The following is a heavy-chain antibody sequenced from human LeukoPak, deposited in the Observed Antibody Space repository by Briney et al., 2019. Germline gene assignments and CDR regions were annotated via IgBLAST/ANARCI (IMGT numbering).Heavy chain of an antibody. J-gene: IGHJ3*02. Sequence: SETVSLTCSVSGHSISRYYTRWIRQPAGKGLEWIGRIYSSGSTNYNPSLKSRVTMSVDTSKKQFSLNLNSVTAADTAVYYCARHRRPPYYDSSGYYDGFDIWGPGTMVTVSS. CDR1: GHSISRYY. V-gene: IGHV4-4*07. CDR2: IYSSGST. D-gene: IGHD3-22*01. CDR3: ARHRRPPYYDSSGYYDGFDI.